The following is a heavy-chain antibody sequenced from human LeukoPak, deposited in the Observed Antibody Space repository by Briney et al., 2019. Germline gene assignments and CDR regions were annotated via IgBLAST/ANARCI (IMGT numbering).Heavy chain of an antibody. J-gene: IGHJ4*02. CDR3: AGFRLAAAGGSDY. V-gene: IGHV4-59*01. D-gene: IGHD6-13*01. Sequence: KPSETLSLTCTVSGGSISSYYWSWIRQPPGKGLEWIGYIYYSGSTNHNPSLKSRVTISVDTSKNQFSLKLSSVTAADTAVYYCAGFRLAAAGGSDYWGQGTLVTVSS. CDR2: IYYSGST. CDR1: GGSISSYY.